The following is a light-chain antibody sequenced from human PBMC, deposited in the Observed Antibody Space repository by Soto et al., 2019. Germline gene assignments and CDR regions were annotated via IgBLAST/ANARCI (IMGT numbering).Light chain of an antibody. Sequence: QTVVTQPASVSGSPGQSVTISCAGASRDVTDTDSVSWYQHRPGEAPELKILDFTYGPSGVSDPFSGSLSADTASLTISGLQVEDEGDYYCVSYTNPSTYVFGPGTKLTVL. CDR2: DFT. V-gene: IGLV2-14*03. CDR1: SRDVTDTDS. CDR3: VSYTNPSTYV. J-gene: IGLJ1*01.